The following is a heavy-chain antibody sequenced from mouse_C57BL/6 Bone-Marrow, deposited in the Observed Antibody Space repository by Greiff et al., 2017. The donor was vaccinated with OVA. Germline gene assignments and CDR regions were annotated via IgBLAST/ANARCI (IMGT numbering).Heavy chain of an antibody. Sequence: QVQLQQPGAELVKPGASVKLSCKASGYTFTSYWMQWVKQRPGQGLEWIGEIDPSDSYTNYNQKFKGKATLTVDTSSSTAYMQLSSLTSEDSAVYYCARLRRGGAMDYWGQGTSVTVSS. D-gene: IGHD2-12*01. CDR2: IDPSDSYT. V-gene: IGHV1-50*01. CDR3: ARLRRGGAMDY. J-gene: IGHJ4*01. CDR1: GYTFTSYW.